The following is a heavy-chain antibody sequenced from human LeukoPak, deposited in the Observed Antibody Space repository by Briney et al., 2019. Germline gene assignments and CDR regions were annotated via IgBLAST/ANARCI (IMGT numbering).Heavy chain of an antibody. CDR1: GGSISNTHYY. D-gene: IGHD3-9*01. J-gene: IGHJ4*02. Sequence: SETLSLTCTVSGGSISNTHYYWGWIRQPPGTGLEWIGNIHYSGTSFYNPSLKSRVAISVDTSKNQFSLTVNSVTAADTAVYFCARDARGFGDNDNYWGQGTLVTVSS. CDR3: ARDARGFGDNDNY. V-gene: IGHV4-39*07. CDR2: IHYSGTS.